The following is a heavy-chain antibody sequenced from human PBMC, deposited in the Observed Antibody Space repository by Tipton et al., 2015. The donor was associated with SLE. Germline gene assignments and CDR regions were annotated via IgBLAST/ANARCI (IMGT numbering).Heavy chain of an antibody. CDR2: ISGSGGTT. D-gene: IGHD3-16*02. Sequence: SLRLSCPASGFSFSNYAMNWVRQAPGKGLVWVSGISGSGGTTNYADSVKGRFTISRDNSNNTLYLQMNSLKAEDTAVYYCAKGGVSYYLDYWGQGTLVTVSS. CDR1: GFSFSNYA. V-gene: IGHV3-23*01. CDR3: AKGGVSYYLDY. J-gene: IGHJ4*02.